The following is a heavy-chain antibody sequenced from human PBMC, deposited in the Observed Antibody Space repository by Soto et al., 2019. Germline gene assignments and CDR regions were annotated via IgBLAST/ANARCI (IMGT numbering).Heavy chain of an antibody. CDR2: INHSGST. J-gene: IGHJ6*02. CDR3: AREGIQLWLHYDGMDV. D-gene: IGHD5-18*01. V-gene: IGHV4-34*01. CDR1: GGCFSGYY. Sequence: SETLSLTCAVYGGCFSGYYWSWIRQPPGKGLEWIGEINHSGSTNYNPSLKSRVTISVDTSKNQFSPKVSSVTAADTAVYYCAREGIQLWLHYDGMDVWGQGTTVTVSS.